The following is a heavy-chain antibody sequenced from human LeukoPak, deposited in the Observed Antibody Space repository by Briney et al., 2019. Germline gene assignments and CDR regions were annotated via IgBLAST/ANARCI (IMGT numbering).Heavy chain of an antibody. D-gene: IGHD6-13*01. CDR3: ARESKIAAAGTRFDY. V-gene: IGHV3-48*03. CDR1: GFTFSSYE. CDR2: ISSSGSTI. J-gene: IGHJ4*02. Sequence: PGGSLRLSCAASGFTFSSYEMNWVRQAPGKGLEWVSYISSSGSTIYYADSVKGRFTISRDNAKNSLYLQTNSLRAEDTAVYYCARESKIAAAGTRFDYWGQGTLVTVSS.